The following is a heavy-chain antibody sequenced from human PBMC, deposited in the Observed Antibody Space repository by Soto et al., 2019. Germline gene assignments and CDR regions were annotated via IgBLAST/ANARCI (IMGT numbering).Heavy chain of an antibody. CDR1: RFSVTNNKY. D-gene: IGHD2-8*01. CDR3: ARDSRYCTDGGSSIMRDAFDV. V-gene: IGHV4-4*02. Sequence: QAQLQESGPGLVRPSGTLSLTCTVSRFSVTNNKYWNWVRQSPGKALEWIGEIYHSGATYYNPSLRGRDSISMDKSKNQISLNRTSVTAADTAVYYCARDSRYCTDGGSSIMRDAFDVWGQGTLVTVSS. J-gene: IGHJ3*01. CDR2: IYHSGAT.